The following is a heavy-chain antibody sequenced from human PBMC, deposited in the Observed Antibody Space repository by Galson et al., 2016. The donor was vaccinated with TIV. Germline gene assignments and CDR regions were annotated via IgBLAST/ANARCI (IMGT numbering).Heavy chain of an antibody. Sequence: SLRLSCAATGFRFYEFEMSWVRQAPGKGLEWVSAISAGATNKNYADSVKGRFTVSRDNSDNTLFLHMDRLKVEDTAMYYCAKDRGSYEAFDYWGQGVLVTVSS. CDR2: ISAGATNK. V-gene: IGHV3-23*01. J-gene: IGHJ4*02. D-gene: IGHD5-12*01. CDR1: GFRFYEFE. CDR3: AKDRGSYEAFDY.